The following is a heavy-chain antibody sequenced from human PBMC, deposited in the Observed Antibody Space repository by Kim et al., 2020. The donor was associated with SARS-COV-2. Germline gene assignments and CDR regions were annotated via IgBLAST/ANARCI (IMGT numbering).Heavy chain of an antibody. V-gene: IGHV4-34*01. CDR3: ARGWIQLWRPFDY. CDR2: INHSGST. J-gene: IGHJ4*02. Sequence: SETLSLTCAVYGGSFSGYYWSWIRQPPGKGLEWIGEINHSGSTNYNPSLKSRVTISVDTSKNQFSLKLSSVTAADTAVYYCARGWIQLWRPFDYWGQGTLVTVSS. D-gene: IGHD5-18*01. CDR1: GGSFSGYY.